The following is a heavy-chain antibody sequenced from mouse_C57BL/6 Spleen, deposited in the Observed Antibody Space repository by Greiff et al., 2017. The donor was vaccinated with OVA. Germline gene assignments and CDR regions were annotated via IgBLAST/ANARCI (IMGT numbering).Heavy chain of an antibody. CDR3: ARWRDGSSYFDY. Sequence: VQLQQSGPELVKPGASVKISCKASGYAFSSSWMNWVKQRPGKGLEWIGRIYPGDGDTNYNGKFKGKATLTADKSSSTAYMQLSSLTSEDSAVYFCARWRDGSSYFDYWGQGTTLTVSS. D-gene: IGHD1-1*01. CDR2: IYPGDGDT. CDR1: GYAFSSSW. J-gene: IGHJ2*01. V-gene: IGHV1-82*01.